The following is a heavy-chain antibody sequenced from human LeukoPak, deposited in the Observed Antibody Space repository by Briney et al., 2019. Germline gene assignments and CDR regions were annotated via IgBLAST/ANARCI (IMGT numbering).Heavy chain of an antibody. Sequence: GSLRLSCAASGFPFSSYGMHWVRQAPGKGLEWVAVIWYDGSNKYYADSVKGRFTISRDNSKNTLYLQMNSLRAEDTAVYYCARDLGGSSWYSAYYYYGMDVWGQGTTVTVSS. CDR2: IWYDGSNK. CDR3: ARDLGGSSWYSAYYYYGMDV. D-gene: IGHD6-13*01. V-gene: IGHV3-33*01. J-gene: IGHJ6*02. CDR1: GFPFSSYG.